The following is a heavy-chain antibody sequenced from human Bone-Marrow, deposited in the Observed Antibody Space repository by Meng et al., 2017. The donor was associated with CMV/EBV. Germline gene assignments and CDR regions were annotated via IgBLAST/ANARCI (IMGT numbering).Heavy chain of an antibody. Sequence: QLQLVPSGAEVKKPWATVEVSLKASGYTFTDHYMPWVRQPPGRGLEWMGWISAYNGNTNYAQKLQGRVTMTTDTSTSTAYMELRSLRSDDTAVYYCAWGSESYYFDYWGQGTLVTVSS. D-gene: IGHD3-16*01. J-gene: IGHJ4*02. CDR3: AWGSESYYFDY. CDR2: ISAYNGNT. CDR1: GYTFTDHY. V-gene: IGHV1-18*04.